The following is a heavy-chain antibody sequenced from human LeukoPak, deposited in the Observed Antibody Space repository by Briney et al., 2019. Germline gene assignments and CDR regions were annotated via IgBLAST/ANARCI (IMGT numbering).Heavy chain of an antibody. V-gene: IGHV3-48*03. J-gene: IGHJ4*02. CDR2: ISSSGSTI. CDR3: AKSGLNRFDY. Sequence: PGGSPRLSCAASGFTFSSYEMNWVRQAPGKGLEWVSYISSSGSTIYYADSVKGRFTISRDNAKNSLYLQMNSLRAEDTAVYYCAKSGLNRFDYWGQGTLVTVSS. CDR1: GFTFSSYE. D-gene: IGHD2-15*01.